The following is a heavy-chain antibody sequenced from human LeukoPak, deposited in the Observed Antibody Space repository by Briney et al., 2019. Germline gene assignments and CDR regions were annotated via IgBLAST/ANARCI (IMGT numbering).Heavy chain of an antibody. CDR1: GDSVSSYY. V-gene: IGHV4-59*02. Sequence: SETLSLTCTVSGDSVSSYYWSWIRQPPGKGLEWIGYIHYSGSTNYNPSLKSRVTMSVDTSKNQLSLKLNSVTAADTAVYYCARGYGSGSNWFDPWGQGTLVIVSS. D-gene: IGHD3-10*01. CDR2: IHYSGST. CDR3: ARGYGSGSNWFDP. J-gene: IGHJ5*02.